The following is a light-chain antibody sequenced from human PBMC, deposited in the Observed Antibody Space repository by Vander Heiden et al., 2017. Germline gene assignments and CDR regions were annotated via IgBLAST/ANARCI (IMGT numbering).Light chain of an antibody. Sequence: ETVLTQSPDTLPVSPGERATLSCRASQSIRSNLAWFQQKPGQAPRLLIYGASTRATGIPARFSGSGYGTEFTLTISSRQSEDFAVYYCQQYEKWPPKTFGQGTKVEIK. V-gene: IGKV3-15*01. CDR1: QSIRSN. J-gene: IGKJ1*01. CDR3: QQYEKWPPKT. CDR2: GAS.